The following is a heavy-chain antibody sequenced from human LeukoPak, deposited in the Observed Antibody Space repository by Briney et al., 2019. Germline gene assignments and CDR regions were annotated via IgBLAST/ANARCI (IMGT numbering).Heavy chain of an antibody. Sequence: SETLSLTCTVSGGSISSSSYYWGWIRQPPGKGLEWIGSIYYSGSTYYNPSLKSRVTISVDTSKNQFSLKLSSVTAADTAVYYCASKITMVRGVIQYYFDYWGQGTLVTVSS. CDR1: GGSISSSSYY. J-gene: IGHJ4*02. CDR2: IYYSGST. V-gene: IGHV4-39*07. D-gene: IGHD3-10*01. CDR3: ASKITMVRGVIQYYFDY.